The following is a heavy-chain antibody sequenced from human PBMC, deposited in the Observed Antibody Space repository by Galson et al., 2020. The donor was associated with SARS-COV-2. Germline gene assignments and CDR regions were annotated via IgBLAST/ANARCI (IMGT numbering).Heavy chain of an antibody. CDR2: IYNTGSV. CDR1: GDSLSSGGFF. V-gene: IGHV4-31*03. D-gene: IGHD3-10*01. Sequence: SETLSLTCSVSGDSLSSGGFFWTWIRQHPGKGLEWIGKIYNTGSVYYNSSLESRVRISIDVSKNQFSLRLTSVTAADTAVYYCARGAGNRGGLFWGQGTLTTVSS. CDR3: ARGAGNRGGLF. J-gene: IGHJ4*02.